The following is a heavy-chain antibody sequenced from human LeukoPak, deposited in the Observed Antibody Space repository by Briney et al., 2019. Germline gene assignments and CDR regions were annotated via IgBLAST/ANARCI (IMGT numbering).Heavy chain of an antibody. CDR1: GGSISSGSYY. V-gene: IGHV4-61*02. J-gene: IGHJ4*02. Sequence: SQTLSLTCTVTGGSISSGSYYWSWIRQPAGKGLEWIGRIYTSGSTNYNPSLKSRVTISVDTSKNHFSLKLNSVTTADTAVYYCTRGAGWLIDYWGQGILVTVSS. D-gene: IGHD3-16*01. CDR2: IYTSGST. CDR3: TRGAGWLIDY.